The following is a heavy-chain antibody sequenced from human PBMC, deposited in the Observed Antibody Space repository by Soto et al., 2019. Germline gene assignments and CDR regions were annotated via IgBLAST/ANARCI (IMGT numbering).Heavy chain of an antibody. CDR2: IWYDGSNK. Sequence: QVQLVESGGGVVQPGRSLRLSCAASGFTFSSYGMHWVRQAPGKGLEWVAVIWYDGSNKYYADSVKGRFTISRDNSKNTLYLQMNSLRAEDTDVYYCARSYYYDSSGYYRSFFQHWGQGTLVTVSS. D-gene: IGHD3-22*01. CDR1: GFTFSSYG. V-gene: IGHV3-33*01. CDR3: ARSYYYDSSGYYRSFFQH. J-gene: IGHJ1*01.